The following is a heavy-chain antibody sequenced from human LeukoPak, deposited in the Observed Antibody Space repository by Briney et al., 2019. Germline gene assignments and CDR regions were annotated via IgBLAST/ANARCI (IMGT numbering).Heavy chain of an antibody. CDR1: GGSFSGYY. J-gene: IGHJ3*02. Sequence: SETLSLTCAVYGGSFSGYYWSWIRQPPGKGLEWIGEINHSGSTNYNPSLKSRVTISVDTSKNQFSLKLSSVTAADTAVYYCARTYGDLDAFDIWGQGTMVTVSS. CDR2: INHSGST. D-gene: IGHD4-17*01. V-gene: IGHV4-34*01. CDR3: ARTYGDLDAFDI.